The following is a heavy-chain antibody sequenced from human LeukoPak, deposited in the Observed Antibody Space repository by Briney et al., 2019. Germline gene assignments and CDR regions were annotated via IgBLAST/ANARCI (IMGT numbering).Heavy chain of an antibody. D-gene: IGHD2-15*01. Sequence: GRSLRLSCAASGFTFSSYAMHWVRQAPGKGLEWVAVISYDGSNKYYADSVKGRFTISRDNSKNTLYLQMNSLRAEDTALYYCAKDIRYYSGGSCYRYIDYWGQGTLVTVSS. J-gene: IGHJ4*02. CDR3: AKDIRYYSGGSCYRYIDY. V-gene: IGHV3-30-3*01. CDR1: GFTFSSYA. CDR2: ISYDGSNK.